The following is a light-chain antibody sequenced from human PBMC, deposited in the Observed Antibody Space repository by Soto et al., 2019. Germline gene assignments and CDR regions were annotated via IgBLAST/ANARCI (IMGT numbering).Light chain of an antibody. J-gene: IGLJ1*01. V-gene: IGLV2-14*01. CDR3: SSYTSTTTYV. CDR1: SSDVGGYNY. Sequence: QSALTQPASVSGSPGQSITISCTGTSSDVGGYNYVSWYQQHPGKAPKLMMYEVNNRPSAVSNRFSGSRSGNTASLTISGRQAEDEADYYCSSYTSTTTYVFGTGTKLTVL. CDR2: EVN.